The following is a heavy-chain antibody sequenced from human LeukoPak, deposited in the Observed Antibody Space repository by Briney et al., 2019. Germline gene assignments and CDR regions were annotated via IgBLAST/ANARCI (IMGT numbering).Heavy chain of an antibody. CDR3: SRESGPYCPFGH. CDR2: ISPDGRST. CDR1: GFTFSSYW. Sequence: GGSLRLSCAASGFTFSSYWMHWARQPPGKGLEWLSRISPDGRSTNYADSVKGRFTISRDNRKNTLYLQMDSLRIGDTAVYYCSRESGPYCPFGHWGQGTLVAVTS. J-gene: IGHJ5*02. D-gene: IGHD1-26*01. V-gene: IGHV3-74*01.